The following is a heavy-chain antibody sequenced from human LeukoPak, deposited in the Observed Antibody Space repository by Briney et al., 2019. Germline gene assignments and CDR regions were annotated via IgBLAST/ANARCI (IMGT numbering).Heavy chain of an antibody. V-gene: IGHV1-18*01. Sequence: ASVKVSCKASGYTFTSYGISWVRQAPGQGLEWMGWISAYNGNTNYAQKLQGRVTMTTDTSTSTAYMELRSLRSDDTAVYYCARAYCSGGSCYSSDDYWGQGTLVTVSS. CDR1: GYTFTSYG. CDR2: ISAYNGNT. J-gene: IGHJ4*02. D-gene: IGHD2-15*01. CDR3: ARAYCSGGSCYSSDDY.